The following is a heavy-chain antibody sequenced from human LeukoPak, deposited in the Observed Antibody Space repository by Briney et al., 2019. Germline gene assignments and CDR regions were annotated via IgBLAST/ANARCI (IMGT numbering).Heavy chain of an antibody. Sequence: SVKVSCKASGYTFTRYSMNWVRQAPGQGLEWMGGIIPIFGTANYAQKFQGRVTITADESTSTAYMELSSLRSEDTAVYYCARGWGTTDYYYMDVWGKGTTVTVSS. J-gene: IGHJ6*03. D-gene: IGHD1-7*01. V-gene: IGHV1-69*13. CDR3: ARGWGTTDYYYMDV. CDR2: IIPIFGTA. CDR1: GYTFTRYS.